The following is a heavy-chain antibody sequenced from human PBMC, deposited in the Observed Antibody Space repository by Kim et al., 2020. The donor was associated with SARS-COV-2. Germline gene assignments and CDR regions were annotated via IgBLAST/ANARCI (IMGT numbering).Heavy chain of an antibody. CDR2: IRSKAYGGTT. CDR1: GFTFGDYA. Sequence: GGSLRLSCTASGFTFGDYAMSWVRQAPGKGLEWVGFIRSKAYGGTTEYAASVKGRFTISRDDSKSIAYLQMNSLKTEDTAVYYCTRDRRYYLAWPRPGGMDVWGQGTTVTVSS. CDR3: TRDRRYYLAWPRPGGMDV. V-gene: IGHV3-49*04. J-gene: IGHJ6*02. D-gene: IGHD3-10*01.